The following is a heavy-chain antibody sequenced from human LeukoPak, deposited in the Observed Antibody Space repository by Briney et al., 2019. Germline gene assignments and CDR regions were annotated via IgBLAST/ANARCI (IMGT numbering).Heavy chain of an antibody. V-gene: IGHV1-69*06. Sequence: SVKVSCKASGGTFSSYAISWVRQAPGQGLEWMGGIIPMFGTANYAQKFQGRVTITADKSTSTAYMELSSLRSEDTAVYYCASAEYPGQQQLVPFYYMDVWGKGTTVTVSS. D-gene: IGHD6-13*01. CDR3: ASAEYPGQQQLVPFYYMDV. CDR2: IIPMFGTA. CDR1: GGTFSSYA. J-gene: IGHJ6*03.